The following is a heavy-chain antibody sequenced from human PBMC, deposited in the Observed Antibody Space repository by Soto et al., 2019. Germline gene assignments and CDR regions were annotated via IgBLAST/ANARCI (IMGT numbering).Heavy chain of an antibody. Sequence: LRLSCAASGFTFSSYAMHWFLQAPGKGLEWVAVISYDGSDKYYADSVKGRFTISGDNSKNTLNLQMNSLRADDTAVYYCAKALGELSPESYDYWGQGTLVTVSS. J-gene: IGHJ4*02. CDR3: AKALGELSPESYDY. D-gene: IGHD3-16*02. CDR1: GFTFSSYA. V-gene: IGHV3-30*18. CDR2: ISYDGSDK.